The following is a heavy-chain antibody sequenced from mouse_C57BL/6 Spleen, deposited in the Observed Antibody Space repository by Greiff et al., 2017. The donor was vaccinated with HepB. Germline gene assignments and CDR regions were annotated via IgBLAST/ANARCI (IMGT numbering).Heavy chain of an antibody. J-gene: IGHJ1*03. D-gene: IGHD1-1*01. V-gene: IGHV5-17*01. CDR1: GFTFSDYG. CDR3: ARPDGSSPWYFDV. CDR2: ISSGSSTI. Sequence: EVQVVESGGGLVKPGGSLKLSCAASGFTFSDYGMHWVRQAPEKGLEWVAYISSGSSTIYYADTVKGRFTISRDNAKNTLFLQMTSLRSEDTATYYCARPDGSSPWYFDVWGTGTTVTVSS.